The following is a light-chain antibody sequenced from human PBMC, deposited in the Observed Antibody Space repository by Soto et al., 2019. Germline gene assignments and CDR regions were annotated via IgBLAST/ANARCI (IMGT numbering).Light chain of an antibody. V-gene: IGLV2-14*01. Sequence: QSALAQPASVSGSPGQSITISCTGTSGDVGGYNYVSWYQQHPGKAPKLMIYDVSNRPSGVSNRFSGSKSGNTASLTISGLQAEDEADYYCSSYTSSSTLPYVFGTGTKVT. J-gene: IGLJ1*01. CDR1: SGDVGGYNY. CDR3: SSYTSSSTLPYV. CDR2: DVS.